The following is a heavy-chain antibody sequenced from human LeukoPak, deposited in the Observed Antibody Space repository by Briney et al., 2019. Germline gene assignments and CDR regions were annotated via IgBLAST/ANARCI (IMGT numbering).Heavy chain of an antibody. Sequence: ASVKVSCKASGYTFTSYGISWVRQAPGQGLEWMGWISGYNGKTNYAQKLQGRVTMTTDTSTSTAYMELRSLRSDDTAVYYCARDTKSDSIAASFHPWGQGTLVTVSS. J-gene: IGHJ5*02. CDR2: ISGYNGKT. V-gene: IGHV1-18*01. CDR1: GYTFTSYG. D-gene: IGHD6-6*01. CDR3: ARDTKSDSIAASFHP.